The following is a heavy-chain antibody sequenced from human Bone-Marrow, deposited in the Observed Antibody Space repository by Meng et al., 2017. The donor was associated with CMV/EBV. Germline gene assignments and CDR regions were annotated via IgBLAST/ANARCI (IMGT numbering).Heavy chain of an antibody. Sequence: GESLKISCAASGFTFSDYYMSWIRQAPGKGLDWVSYISSSSSVLDYADSVKGRSTITRDNAKNTRYLQMNGLRAEGTAVYYCARDRPDAVGATTLFDYWGQGRLVTVSS. V-gene: IGHV3-11*01. CDR1: GFTFSDYY. CDR2: ISSSSSVL. J-gene: IGHJ4*02. CDR3: ARDRPDAVGATTLFDY. D-gene: IGHD1-26*01.